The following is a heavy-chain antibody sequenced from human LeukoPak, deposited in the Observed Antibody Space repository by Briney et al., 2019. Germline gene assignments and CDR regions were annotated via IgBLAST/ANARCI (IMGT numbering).Heavy chain of an antibody. J-gene: IGHJ4*02. CDR1: GYNFTNYW. D-gene: IGHD6-19*01. CDR3: ARRRGDTVAGPDY. V-gene: IGHV5-51*01. CDR2: IHPADSNT. Sequence: GADLQISCQGSGYNFTNYWIVWVRQLPGQGLEYMGIIHPADSNTKYSPSFEGQVIISVDKSISTAYLQWSSLKASDSAIYYCARRRGDTVAGPDYWGQGTLVTVSS.